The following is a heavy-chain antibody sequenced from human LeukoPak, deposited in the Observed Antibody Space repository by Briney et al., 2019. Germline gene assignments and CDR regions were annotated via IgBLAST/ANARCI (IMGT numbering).Heavy chain of an antibody. Sequence: PGGSLRLSCAASGFTFGIYAMSWVRQAPGKGLEWVSAISGSGGSTYYADSVKGRFTISRDNSKNTLYLQMNGLRAEDTAVYYCAKDYDAVWGGTDYWGQGTLVTVSS. CDR2: ISGSGGST. J-gene: IGHJ4*02. CDR3: AKDYDAVWGGTDY. D-gene: IGHD3-16*01. CDR1: GFTFGIYA. V-gene: IGHV3-23*01.